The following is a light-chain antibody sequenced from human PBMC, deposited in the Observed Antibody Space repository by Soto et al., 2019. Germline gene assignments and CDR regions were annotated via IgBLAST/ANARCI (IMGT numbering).Light chain of an antibody. CDR1: QGISKD. J-gene: IGKJ3*01. Sequence: AIQMTQSPSSLSASVGDRVTITCRASQGISKDLGWYQQKPRKAPKLLIYAASSLQSGVPSRFSGNGSGTDFTLTISSLQPEAFATYYRLQDYNYPFTFVAGTKVDIK. V-gene: IGKV1-6*01. CDR3: LQDYNYPFT. CDR2: AAS.